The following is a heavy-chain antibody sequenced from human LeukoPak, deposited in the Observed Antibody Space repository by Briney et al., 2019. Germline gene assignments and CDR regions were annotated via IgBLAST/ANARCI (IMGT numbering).Heavy chain of an antibody. J-gene: IGHJ4*02. V-gene: IGHV4-59*12. Sequence: PSETLSLTCTVSGGSISSYYWSWIRQPPGKGLEWIGYIYYSGSTNYNPSLKSRVTISVDTSKNQFSLKLSSVTAADTAVYYCARVGHVAVAGHGTFDYWGQGTLVTVSS. CDR1: GGSISSYY. CDR3: ARVGHVAVAGHGTFDY. CDR2: IYYSGST. D-gene: IGHD6-19*01.